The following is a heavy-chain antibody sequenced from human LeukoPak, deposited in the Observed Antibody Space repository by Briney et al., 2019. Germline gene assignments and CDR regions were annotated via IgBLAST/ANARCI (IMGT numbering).Heavy chain of an antibody. Sequence: RSETLSLTCAVYGGSFSGYYWSWIRQPPGKGLEWIGYIYYSGSTNYNPSLKSRATISVDTSKNQFSLKLSSVTAADTAVYYCARGPAANHDYWGQGTLVTVPS. CDR3: ARGPAANHDY. CDR1: GGSFSGYY. V-gene: IGHV4-59*01. D-gene: IGHD2-2*01. CDR2: IYYSGST. J-gene: IGHJ4*02.